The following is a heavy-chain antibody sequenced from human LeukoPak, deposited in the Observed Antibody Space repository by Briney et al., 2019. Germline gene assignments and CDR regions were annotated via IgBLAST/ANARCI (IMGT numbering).Heavy chain of an antibody. CDR1: GFTFDDYA. CDR3: AKVHGYSYGPFDY. J-gene: IGHJ4*02. Sequence: PGRSLRLSCAASGFTFDDYAMHWVRHAPGKGLEWVSGISWNSGSIGYADSVKGRFTISRDNAKNSLYLQMNSLRAEDTALYYCAKVHGYSYGPFDYWGQGTLVTVSS. V-gene: IGHV3-9*01. D-gene: IGHD5-18*01. CDR2: ISWNSGSI.